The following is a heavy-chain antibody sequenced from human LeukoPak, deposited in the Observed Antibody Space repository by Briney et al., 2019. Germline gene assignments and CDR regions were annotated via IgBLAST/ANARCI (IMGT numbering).Heavy chain of an antibody. Sequence: SETLSLTCTVSGGSISSSSYYWGWIRQPPGKGLEWIGSIYYSGSTYYNPSLKSRVTISVDTSKNQFSLKLSSVTAADTAVYYCARGPYYDFWSGYYTNWFDPWGQGTLVTVSS. J-gene: IGHJ5*02. CDR1: GGSISSSSYY. D-gene: IGHD3-3*01. CDR2: IYYSGST. V-gene: IGHV4-39*07. CDR3: ARGPYYDFWSGYYTNWFDP.